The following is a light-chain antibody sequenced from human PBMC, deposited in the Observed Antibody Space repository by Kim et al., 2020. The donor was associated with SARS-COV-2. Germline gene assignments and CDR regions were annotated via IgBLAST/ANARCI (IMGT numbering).Light chain of an antibody. V-gene: IGKV3-20*01. CDR1: RSVSSSY. Sequence: APGERATLSSRASRSVSSSYLAWYQQKPGQAPRLLISGASSRATGIPDRFSGSGSETDCTLTITRLEPEDFAVYYCQQDGNSPPSFGGGTKVDIK. CDR2: GAS. CDR3: QQDGNSPPS. J-gene: IGKJ4*01.